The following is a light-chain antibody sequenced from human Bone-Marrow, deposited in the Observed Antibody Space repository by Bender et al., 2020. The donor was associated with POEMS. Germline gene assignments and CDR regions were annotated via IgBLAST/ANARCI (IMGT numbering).Light chain of an antibody. V-gene: IGLV1-44*01. J-gene: IGLJ3*02. Sequence: QSVLTQPPSASGTPGQRVTISCSGGSSNIGAHAVNWYQHLPGTAPKLLIYPSHRRPSEVPDRFSGSRSGTSASLAISGVQSEDEADYYCAVWDDSLNGWVFGGGTKLTVL. CDR3: AVWDDSLNGWV. CDR1: SSNIGAHA. CDR2: PSH.